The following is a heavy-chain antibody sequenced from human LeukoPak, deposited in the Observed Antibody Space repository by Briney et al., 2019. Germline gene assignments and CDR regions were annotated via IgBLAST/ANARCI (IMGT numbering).Heavy chain of an antibody. J-gene: IGHJ6*03. V-gene: IGHV1-69*06. CDR3: ATPRRPTDYYYYYMNV. Sequence: SVKVSCNLSGGTFSTYPINWVRQAPGQGLEWMGKIIPIFGALDYAQKFQGRVTITADKSTNTAFMELISVRSDDTAVYYCATPRRPTDYYYYYMNVWGNGTTVTVSS. CDR2: IIPIFGAL. D-gene: IGHD4-11*01. CDR1: GGTFSTYP.